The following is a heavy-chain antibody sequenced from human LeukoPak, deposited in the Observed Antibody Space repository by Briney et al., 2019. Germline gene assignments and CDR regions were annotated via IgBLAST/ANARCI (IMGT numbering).Heavy chain of an antibody. V-gene: IGHV1-2*02. D-gene: IGHD3-9*01. CDR3: ARDFSHYDILTGYHYYFDY. Sequence: ASVKVSCKASGYTFTGHYMHWVRQAPGQGLEWTGWINPNSGGTNYAQKFQGRVTMTRDTSISTAYMELSRLRSDDTAVYYCARDFSHYDILTGYHYYFDYWGQGTLVTVSS. CDR1: GYTFTGHY. J-gene: IGHJ4*02. CDR2: INPNSGGT.